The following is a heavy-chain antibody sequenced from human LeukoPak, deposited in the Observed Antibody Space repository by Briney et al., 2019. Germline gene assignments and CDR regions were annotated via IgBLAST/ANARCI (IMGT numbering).Heavy chain of an antibody. CDR2: INPSGGST. CDR3: ASEYNWIHYFDY. Sequence: ASVKISCKASGYTFTSYYMHWVRQAPGQGLEWMGIINPSGGSTSYAQKFQGRVTMTRDMSTSTVYMELSSLRSEDTAVYYCASEYNWIHYFDYWGQGTLVTVSS. D-gene: IGHD1-20*01. CDR1: GYTFTSYY. J-gene: IGHJ4*02. V-gene: IGHV1-46*01.